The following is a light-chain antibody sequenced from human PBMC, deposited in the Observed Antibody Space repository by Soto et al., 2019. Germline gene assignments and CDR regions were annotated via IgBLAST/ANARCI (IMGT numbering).Light chain of an antibody. CDR2: DAS. Sequence: IQLTQSPSSLPASVGDRVTITCRASQSISSWLAWYQQKPGKAPKLLIYDASSLESGVPSRFSGSGSGTEFTLTISSLQPDDFAVYYCQQYGSSPITFGQGTRLEIK. CDR3: QQYGSSPIT. V-gene: IGKV1-5*01. CDR1: QSISSW. J-gene: IGKJ5*01.